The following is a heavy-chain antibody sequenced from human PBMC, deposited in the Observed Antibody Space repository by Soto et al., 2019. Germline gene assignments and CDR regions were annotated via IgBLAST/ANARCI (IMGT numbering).Heavy chain of an antibody. CDR2: ISGSGDRT. J-gene: IGHJ3*02. CDR3: AKAAPEDFLDAFDI. D-gene: IGHD3-3*01. Sequence: EVQLLESGGGLVQPGGSLRLSCAASGFRISSYAMSWVRQAPGKGLEWVSFISGSGDRTYYADSVKGLFTNSRDNSKNTVFLQMNSLRAEDTAVYYCAKAAPEDFLDAFDIWGQGTMVTVSS. CDR1: GFRISSYA. V-gene: IGHV3-23*01.